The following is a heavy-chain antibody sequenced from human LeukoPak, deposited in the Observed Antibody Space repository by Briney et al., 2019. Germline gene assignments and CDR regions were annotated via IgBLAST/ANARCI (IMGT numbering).Heavy chain of an antibody. CDR2: IKQDESEK. J-gene: IGHJ4*02. CDR1: GFTFSAYA. V-gene: IGHV3-7*04. D-gene: IGHD3/OR15-3a*01. CDR3: ARDLDWGRFDY. Sequence: PGGSLRLSCEASGFTFSAYAMTWVRQAPGKGLEWVANIKQDESEKYYVDSVKGRFTISRDNAKNSLYLQMNSLRDEDTAVYYCARDLDWGRFDYWGQGTLVTVSS.